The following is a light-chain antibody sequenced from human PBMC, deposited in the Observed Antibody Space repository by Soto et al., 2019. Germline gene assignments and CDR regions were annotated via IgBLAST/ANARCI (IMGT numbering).Light chain of an antibody. CDR2: AAS. Sequence: DIPMTQSPSSLSASVGDRVTITCRASRSISSYLNWYQQRPGKAPKLLIYAASSLQSGVPSRFSGSGSGTDFTLTISSLQPEDFATYHCQQSYSAPYTFGQGTKLEIK. J-gene: IGKJ2*01. CDR3: QQSYSAPYT. CDR1: RSISSY. V-gene: IGKV1-39*01.